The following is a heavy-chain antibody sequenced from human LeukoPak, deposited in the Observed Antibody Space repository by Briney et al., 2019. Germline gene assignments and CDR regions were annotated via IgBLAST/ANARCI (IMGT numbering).Heavy chain of an antibody. CDR2: INPSGGST. V-gene: IGHV1-46*03. CDR3: AIYCSSTSCYREAFDI. Sequence: ASVKVSCKASGYTFTSYYMHWGRQAPGQGLEWMGIINPSGGSTSYAQKFQGRVTMTRDTSTSTVYMELSSLRSEDTAVYYCAIYCSSTSCYREAFDIWGQGTMVTVSS. CDR1: GYTFTSYY. D-gene: IGHD2-2*01. J-gene: IGHJ3*02.